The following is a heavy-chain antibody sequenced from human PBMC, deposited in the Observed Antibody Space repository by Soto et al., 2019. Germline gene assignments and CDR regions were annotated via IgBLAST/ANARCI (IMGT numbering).Heavy chain of an antibody. Sequence: QVQLVQSGAEVKKPGASVKVSCKASGYTFTSYDINWVRQATGQGLEWMGWMNPNSGNTGYAQKFHGRVTMTRNTSISTAYMELSSLRSEDTAVYYCARAYDFWSGYYFDAFDIWGQGTMVTVSS. CDR1: GYTFTSYD. V-gene: IGHV1-8*01. CDR2: MNPNSGNT. CDR3: ARAYDFWSGYYFDAFDI. D-gene: IGHD3-3*01. J-gene: IGHJ3*02.